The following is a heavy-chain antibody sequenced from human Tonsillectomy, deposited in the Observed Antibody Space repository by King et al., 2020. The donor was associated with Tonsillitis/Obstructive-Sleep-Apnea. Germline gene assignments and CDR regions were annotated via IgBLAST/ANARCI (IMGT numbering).Heavy chain of an antibody. CDR2: IYPGDSDT. CDR3: ARHYTVTADYYYYMDV. Sequence: GQLVQSGAEVKKPGESLKISCKGSGNSFTSYWIGWVCQMPGKGLEWMGIIYPGDSDTRYSPSFQGQVTISADKSISTAYLQWSSLKASDTAMYYCARHYTVTADYYYYMDVWGKGTTVTVSS. CDR1: GNSFTSYW. J-gene: IGHJ6*03. V-gene: IGHV5-51*01. D-gene: IGHD4-11*01.